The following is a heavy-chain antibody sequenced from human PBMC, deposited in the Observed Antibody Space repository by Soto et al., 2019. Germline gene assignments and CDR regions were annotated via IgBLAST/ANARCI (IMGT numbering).Heavy chain of an antibody. D-gene: IGHD6-19*01. CDR3: ARLHGSGWYYSGSLDY. Sequence: QVQLQESGPGLVKPSETLSLTCTVSGGSISRYYWSWIRQPPGKGLEWIGYIYYSGSTNYNPSLQRRVTIPVDTSNNQFSLQLSSVTAADTAVYYCARLHGSGWYYSGSLDYWGQRTLVTVSS. V-gene: IGHV4-59*01. J-gene: IGHJ4*02. CDR2: IYYSGST. CDR1: GGSISRYY.